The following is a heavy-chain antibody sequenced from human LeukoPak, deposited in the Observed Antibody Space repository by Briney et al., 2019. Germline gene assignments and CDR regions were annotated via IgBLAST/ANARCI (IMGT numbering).Heavy chain of an antibody. CDR1: GYSISSGYY. J-gene: IGHJ5*02. CDR2: IYHSGST. CDR3: ARVMAGFQVAAAGTVMNWFDP. Sequence: SETLSLTCTVSGYSISSGYYWGWIRQPPVKGLEWIGSIYHSGSTYYNPSLKSRVTISVDTSKNQFSLKLSSVTAADTAVYYCARVMAGFQVAAAGTVMNWFDPWGQGTLVTVSS. D-gene: IGHD6-13*01. V-gene: IGHV4-38-2*02.